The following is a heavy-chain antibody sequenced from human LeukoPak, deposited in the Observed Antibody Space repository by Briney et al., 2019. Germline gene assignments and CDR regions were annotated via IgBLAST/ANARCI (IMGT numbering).Heavy chain of an antibody. D-gene: IGHD2-2*01. J-gene: IGHJ6*02. CDR1: GFTFSSYS. V-gene: IGHV3-66*01. CDR3: SRVGEEVVVPAAISAYYYSGMDV. Sequence: GGSLRLSCAASGFTFSSYSMNWVRQAPGKGLEGVALIYSGGSTNYSDSVKGGFTISIHNSKKTLYLQMNSLRVEDTAGCYCSRVGEEVVVPAAISAYYYSGMDVWGQGTTVTVSS. CDR2: IYSGGST.